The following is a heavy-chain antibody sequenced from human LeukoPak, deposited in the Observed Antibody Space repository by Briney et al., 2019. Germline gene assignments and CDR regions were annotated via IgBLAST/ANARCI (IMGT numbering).Heavy chain of an antibody. CDR1: GFTFSSYS. CDR3: ARHSNGWSEGTY. J-gene: IGHJ4*02. D-gene: IGHD6-19*01. CDR2: IKQDGSEK. Sequence: PGGSLRLSCAASGFTFSSYSMNWVRQAPGKGLEWVANIKQDGSEKNYVDSVKGRFTISRDNAKNSLFLQMNSLRAEDTAVYYCARHSNGWSEGTYWGQGTLVTVTS. V-gene: IGHV3-7*03.